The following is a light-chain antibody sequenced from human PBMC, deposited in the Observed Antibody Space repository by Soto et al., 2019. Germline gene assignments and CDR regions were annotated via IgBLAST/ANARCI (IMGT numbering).Light chain of an antibody. CDR1: QSVLYSSNNKNY. V-gene: IGKV4-1*01. J-gene: IGKJ4*01. CDR2: WAS. CDR3: QQYYSTPPA. Sequence: DIVMTQSPDSLAVSLGERATINCKSSQSVLYSSNNKNYLAWHQQKPGHPPKLLIYWASTRESGVPDRFSGSGSGTDFTLTISSLQADDVAVYYCQQYYSTPPAFGGGTKVEIK.